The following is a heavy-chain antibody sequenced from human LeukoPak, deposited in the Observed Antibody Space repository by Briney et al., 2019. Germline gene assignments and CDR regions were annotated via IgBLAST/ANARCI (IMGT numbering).Heavy chain of an antibody. D-gene: IGHD6-19*01. V-gene: IGHV3-23*01. CDR2: ISGSGGST. Sequence: PGGSLRLSCEASGFTFSTFAMIWVRQAPGKGLEWVSAISGSGGSTYYADSVKGRFTISRDNSKNTLYLQMNSLRAEDTAVYYCAKEGSGGWWIFFDYWGQGTLVTVSS. J-gene: IGHJ4*02. CDR3: AKEGSGGWWIFFDY. CDR1: GFTFSTFA.